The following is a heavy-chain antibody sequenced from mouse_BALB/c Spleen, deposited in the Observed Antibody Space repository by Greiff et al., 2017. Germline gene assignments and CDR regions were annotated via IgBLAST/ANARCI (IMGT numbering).Heavy chain of an antibody. CDR1: GFAFSSYD. CDR2: ISSGGGST. J-gene: IGHJ2*01. Sequence: EVKVVESGGGLVKPGGSLKLSCAASGFAFSSYDMSWVRQTPEKRLEWVAYISSGGGSTYYPDTVQGRFTISRDNAKNTLYLQMSSLKSEDTAMYYCARNWGSYYFDYWGQGTTLTVSS. V-gene: IGHV5-12-1*01. CDR3: ARNWGSYYFDY. D-gene: IGHD4-1*01.